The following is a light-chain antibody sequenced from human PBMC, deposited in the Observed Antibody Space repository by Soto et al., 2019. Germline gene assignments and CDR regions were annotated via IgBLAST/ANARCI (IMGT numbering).Light chain of an antibody. CDR3: LQYGVPLWT. CDR2: AAS. Sequence: EIALTQSPGTLSFSPGERATLSCRASQSVTANYLAWYQQKPGQAPRLLIYAASIGATGIPDRFSGSGSGTDFTLTISRLEPEDFAVYYCLQYGVPLWTVGQGTKVEIK. V-gene: IGKV3-20*01. CDR1: QSVTANY. J-gene: IGKJ1*01.